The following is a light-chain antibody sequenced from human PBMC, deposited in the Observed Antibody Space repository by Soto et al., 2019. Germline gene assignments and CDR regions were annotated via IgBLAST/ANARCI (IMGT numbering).Light chain of an antibody. CDR2: EVS. Sequence: QSVLTQPASVSGSPGQSITISCTGTSSDVGSYNFVSWYQHHPGKAPKLMISEVSNRPSGVSNRVSGRKSGNTASLTISGIQAEEEADYYCSSYTTSSTLLVFGGGTKLTVL. CDR3: SSYTTSSTLLV. CDR1: SSDVGSYNF. J-gene: IGLJ3*02. V-gene: IGLV2-14*01.